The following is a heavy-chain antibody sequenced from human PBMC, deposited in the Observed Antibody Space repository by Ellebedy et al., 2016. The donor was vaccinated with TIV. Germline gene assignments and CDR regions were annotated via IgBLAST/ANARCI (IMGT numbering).Heavy chain of an antibody. CDR1: GFTFTNYA. V-gene: IGHV3-74*01. Sequence: PGGSLRLSCAASGFTFTNYAIHWVRQGPGKGLVWVSHINDDGNRITYADSVKGRFAISRDIAKNTLYLQMDSLRAEDTAVYYCLRDRMGATYTFDMWGQGTMVTVSS. J-gene: IGHJ3*02. CDR3: LRDRMGATYTFDM. CDR2: INDDGNRI. D-gene: IGHD2-21*01.